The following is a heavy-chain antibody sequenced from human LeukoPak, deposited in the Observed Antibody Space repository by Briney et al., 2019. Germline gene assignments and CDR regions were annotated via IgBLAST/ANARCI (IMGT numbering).Heavy chain of an antibody. CDR3: AKAHSSSWYYFGD. V-gene: IGHV3-23*01. Sequence: PGGSLRLSCAASGFTFRSYAMSWVRQAPGKGLEWVSVISGRGDSTHYVDSVKGRFTISRDNSKNTLNLQMNSLRAEDTAVYYCAKAHSSSWYYFGDWGQGAPVTVSS. J-gene: IGHJ4*02. D-gene: IGHD6-13*01. CDR1: GFTFRSYA. CDR2: ISGRGDST.